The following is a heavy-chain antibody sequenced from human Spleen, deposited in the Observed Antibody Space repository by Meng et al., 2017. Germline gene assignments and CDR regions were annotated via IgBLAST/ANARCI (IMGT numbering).Heavy chain of an antibody. CDR2: MYHTGSA. J-gene: IGHJ5*02. CDR1: GGSLNSGSFY. Sequence: SETLSLTCTLSGGSLNSGSFYWGWIRQSPGKGLEWIGSMYHTGSAYYNPSLKSRVSISVDTSKKYFSLRLNSVTAADTAVYYCARGVGYCSGGRCLNSWWFDPWGPGSLVT. D-gene: IGHD2-15*01. V-gene: IGHV4-39*07. CDR3: ARGVGYCSGGRCLNSWWFDP.